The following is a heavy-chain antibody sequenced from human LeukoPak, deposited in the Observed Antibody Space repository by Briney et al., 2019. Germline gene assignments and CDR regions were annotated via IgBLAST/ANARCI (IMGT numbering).Heavy chain of an antibody. V-gene: IGHV4-59*08. CDR3: ARRVTSNWFEP. CDR2: MYYSGST. D-gene: IGHD2-21*02. CDR1: GGSISSYY. J-gene: IGHJ5*02. Sequence: SETLSLTCTVSGGSISSYYWSWIRQPPGKGLEWIGYMYYSGSTNYNPSLKSRVTISVDTSKNQFSLKLSSVTAADTAVYYCARRVTSNWFEPWGQGTLVTASS.